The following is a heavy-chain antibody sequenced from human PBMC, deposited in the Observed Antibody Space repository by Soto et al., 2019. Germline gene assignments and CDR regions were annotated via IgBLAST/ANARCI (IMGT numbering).Heavy chain of an antibody. Sequence: ASVKVSCKASGYTFTSYDINWVRQATGQGLEWMGWMNPNSGNTGYAQKFQGRVTMTRNTSISTAYMELSSLRSEDTAVYYCARGYDFWSGYLHLSYFDYWGQGTLVTVSS. CDR2: MNPNSGNT. CDR1: GYTFTSYD. V-gene: IGHV1-8*01. D-gene: IGHD3-3*01. J-gene: IGHJ4*02. CDR3: ARGYDFWSGYLHLSYFDY.